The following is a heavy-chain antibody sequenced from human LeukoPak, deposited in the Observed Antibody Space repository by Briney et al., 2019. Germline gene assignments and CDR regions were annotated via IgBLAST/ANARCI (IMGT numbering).Heavy chain of an antibody. CDR2: ISWDGSST. CDR1: GFTFDDYT. D-gene: IGHD6-19*01. V-gene: IGHV3-43*01. Sequence: GGSLRLSCAASGFTFDDYTMHWVRQTPGKGLEWVSLISWDGSSTYYADPVKGRFTISRDNIKNSLYLQMISLRTEDTALYYCAKGEPTSSGWDPIDYWGQGTLVTVSS. J-gene: IGHJ4*02. CDR3: AKGEPTSSGWDPIDY.